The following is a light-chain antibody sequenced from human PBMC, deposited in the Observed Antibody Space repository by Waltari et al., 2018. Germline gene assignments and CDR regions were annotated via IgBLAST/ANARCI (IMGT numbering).Light chain of an antibody. Sequence: DIVMTQSPASLAVSLGDRATLRCKPCQSILDTSNSQNYLSWFQQKPGQPPKLLIYWASTRESGVPDRFSGSGSGTDFTLTISSLQAADVAVYYCHQYYRAPYSFGQGTKLEIK. CDR2: WAS. V-gene: IGKV4-1*01. CDR1: QSILDTSNSQNY. CDR3: HQYYRAPYS. J-gene: IGKJ2*01.